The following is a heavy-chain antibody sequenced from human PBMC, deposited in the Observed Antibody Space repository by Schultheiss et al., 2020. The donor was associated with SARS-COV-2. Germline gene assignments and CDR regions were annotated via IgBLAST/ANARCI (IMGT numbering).Heavy chain of an antibody. CDR2: ISGSGGST. CDR1: GFTVSSNY. Sequence: GGSLRLSCAASGFTVSSNYMSWVRQAPGKGLEWVSAISGSGGSTYYADSVKGRFTISRDNSKNTLYLQMNSLRAEDTAVYYCAREEGGTGFDYWGQGTLVTVSS. J-gene: IGHJ4*02. CDR3: AREEGGTGFDY. D-gene: IGHD1-26*01. V-gene: IGHV3-23*01.